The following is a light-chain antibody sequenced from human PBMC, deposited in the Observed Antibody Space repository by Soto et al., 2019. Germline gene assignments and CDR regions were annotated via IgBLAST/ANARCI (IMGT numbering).Light chain of an antibody. Sequence: EIVLTQSPGTLSLTTGERATLSCRASQSVSSSYLAWYQQKPGQAPRLLIYGASSRATGIPDRFSGSGSGTDFTLTISRLEPEDFALYYCQQYGSSPTFGPGTKVDIK. V-gene: IGKV3-20*01. CDR2: GAS. J-gene: IGKJ3*01. CDR3: QQYGSSPT. CDR1: QSVSSSY.